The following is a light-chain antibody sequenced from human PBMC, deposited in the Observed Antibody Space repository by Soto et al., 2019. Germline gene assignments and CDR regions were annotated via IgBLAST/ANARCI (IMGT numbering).Light chain of an antibody. Sequence: DIQLTQSPSFLSSSVGDRVTISCRASQGISIHLAWYQQKPGKAPKLLIYAASTLQTGVPSRFSGSGSGTEFTLTISSLQPEDFATYYCQQLNSYLITFGQGTRLEIK. J-gene: IGKJ5*01. CDR1: QGISIH. V-gene: IGKV1-9*01. CDR2: AAS. CDR3: QQLNSYLIT.